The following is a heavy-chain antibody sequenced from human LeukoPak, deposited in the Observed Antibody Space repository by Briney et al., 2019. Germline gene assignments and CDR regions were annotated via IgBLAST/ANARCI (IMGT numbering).Heavy chain of an antibody. CDR3: ARRETYSSSSSGKRNWFDP. V-gene: IGHV4-34*01. D-gene: IGHD6-13*01. CDR2: INHSGST. CDR1: GGSFSGYY. Sequence: SETLSLTCAVYGGSFSGYYWSWIRQPPGKGLEWIGEINHSGSTNYNPSLKSRVTIAVDTSKNQFSLKLSSVTAADTAVYYCARRETYSSSSSGKRNWFDPWGQGTLVTVSS. J-gene: IGHJ5*02.